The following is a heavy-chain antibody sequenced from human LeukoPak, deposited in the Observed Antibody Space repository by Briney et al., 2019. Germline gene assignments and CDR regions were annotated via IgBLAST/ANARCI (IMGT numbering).Heavy chain of an antibody. J-gene: IGHJ4*02. V-gene: IGHV1-46*01. CDR2: INSSGGST. Sequence: ASVKVSCKASGYTFTSYYMHWVRQAPGQGLEWMGIINSSGGSTSYAQKFQGRVTMTRDTSTSTVYMELSSLRSEDTAVYYCVVDTAMANYFDYWGQGTLVTVSS. CDR3: VVDTAMANYFDY. D-gene: IGHD5-18*01. CDR1: GYTFTSYY.